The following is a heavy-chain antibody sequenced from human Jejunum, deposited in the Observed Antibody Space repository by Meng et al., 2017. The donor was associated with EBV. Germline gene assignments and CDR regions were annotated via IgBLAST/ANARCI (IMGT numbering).Heavy chain of an antibody. CDR2: INHGGGA. J-gene: IGHJ5*02. CDR1: GGSFSDYC. D-gene: IGHD3-10*01. V-gene: IGHV4-34*01. Sequence: QVQLQQGGAGLLKPSETLSLTCAVYGGSFSDYCWTWIRQPPGKGLEWIGEINHGGGAIYNPSLKSRVTISVDTSKNQFSLKLSSVTAADTAVYYCARLGGYASGTYYPIDPWGQGTLVTVSS. CDR3: ARLGGYASGTYYPIDP.